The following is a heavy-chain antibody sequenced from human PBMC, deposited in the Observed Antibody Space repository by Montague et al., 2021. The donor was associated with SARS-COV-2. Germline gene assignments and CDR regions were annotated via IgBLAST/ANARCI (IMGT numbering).Heavy chain of an antibody. CDR3: AGFSGIYFRAFDD. J-gene: IGHJ5*02. CDR2: ISSSGGTI. CDR1: GFTFSDYY. V-gene: IGHV3-11*01. Sequence: SLRLSCAVSGFTFSDYYMSWIRQAPGKGLEWISYISSSGGTIYYADSXXGRFTISRDNTRNSLFLQMNSLRAEDTAVYYCAGFSGIYFRAFDDWGQGTLVTVSS. D-gene: IGHD1-26*01.